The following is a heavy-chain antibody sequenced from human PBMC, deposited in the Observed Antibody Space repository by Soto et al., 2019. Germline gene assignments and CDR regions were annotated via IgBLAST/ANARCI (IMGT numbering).Heavy chain of an antibody. CDR3: ARELVAVAGRNYYYYYGMDV. V-gene: IGHV4-30-4*01. Sequence: QVQLQESGPGLVKPSQTLSLTCTVSGGSISSGDYYWSWIRQPPGKGLEWIGYIYYSGSTYYNPSLKSRVTISVDTSKNQFPLKLSSVTAADTAVYYCARELVAVAGRNYYYYYGMDVWGQGTTVTVSS. CDR1: GGSISSGDYY. J-gene: IGHJ6*02. D-gene: IGHD6-19*01. CDR2: IYYSGST.